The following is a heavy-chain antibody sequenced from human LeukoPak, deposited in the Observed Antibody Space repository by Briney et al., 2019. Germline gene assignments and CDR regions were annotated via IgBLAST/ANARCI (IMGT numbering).Heavy chain of an antibody. Sequence: GEALKISCNGSGYSFTSYLIGWGRQMPGRGLEGMGIIYPGDSDTRYSPSFQGQVTISADKSISTAYLQWSSLKASDTAMYYCARHRRSSTGPPSNYFDYWGQGTLVTVSS. V-gene: IGHV5-51*01. CDR1: GYSFTSYL. D-gene: IGHD2-2*01. J-gene: IGHJ4*02. CDR2: IYPGDSDT. CDR3: ARHRRSSTGPPSNYFDY.